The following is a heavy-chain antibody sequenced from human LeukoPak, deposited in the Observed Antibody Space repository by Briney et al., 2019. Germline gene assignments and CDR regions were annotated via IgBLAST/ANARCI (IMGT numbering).Heavy chain of an antibody. CDR3: ASGAAASWFVY. V-gene: IGHV4-31*03. Sequence: SQTLSLTCTVSGGSISSGGYYWSWIRQHPGKGLEWIVYIYYSGSNYYNPSLKSRVTISVDTSKNQFSLKLSSVTAADTAVYYCASGAAASWFVYWGQGTLVTVSS. CDR2: IYYSGSN. D-gene: IGHD6-13*01. J-gene: IGHJ4*02. CDR1: GGSISSGGYY.